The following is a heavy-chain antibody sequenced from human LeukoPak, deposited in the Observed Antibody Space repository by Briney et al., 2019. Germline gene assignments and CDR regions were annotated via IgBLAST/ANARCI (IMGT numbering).Heavy chain of an antibody. Sequence: PSETLSLTCTVSGGSISSYYWSLIRQPPGKGLEWIGYIYYSGSTNYNPSLKSRVTISVDTSKNQFSLNLSAVTAADTAVYYCVRHLRHYYMDVWGKGTTVTVSS. CDR2: IYYSGST. CDR1: GGSISSYY. V-gene: IGHV4-59*01. J-gene: IGHJ6*03. CDR3: VRHLRHYYMDV.